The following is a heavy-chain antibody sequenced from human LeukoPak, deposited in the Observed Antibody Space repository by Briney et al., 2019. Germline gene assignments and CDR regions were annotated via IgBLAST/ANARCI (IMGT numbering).Heavy chain of an antibody. J-gene: IGHJ4*02. CDR2: IKSKTDGGTT. D-gene: IGHD3-22*01. Sequence: GGSLRLSCAASGFTVNNAWMSWVRQAPGKGLEWVGRIKSKTDGGTTDYAALVKGRFTISRDNSKNTLYLQMNSLRAEDTAVYYCAKGGGYYDSPGFQFWGQGTLVTVSS. CDR1: GFTVNNAW. CDR3: AKGGGYYDSPGFQF. V-gene: IGHV3-15*01.